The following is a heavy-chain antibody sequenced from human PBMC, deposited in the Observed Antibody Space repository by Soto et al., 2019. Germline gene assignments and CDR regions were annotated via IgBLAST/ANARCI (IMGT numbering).Heavy chain of an antibody. CDR1: GCSISMGCYS. CDR3: ARARDIAVACSWFDP. CDR2: IYHSGST. V-gene: IGHV4-30-2*01. J-gene: IGHJ5*02. D-gene: IGHD6-19*01. Sequence: SATMSLTCSVSGCSISMGCYSWLWIRQPPGKGLEWIGYIYHSGSTYYNPSLKSRVTISVDRSKNQFSLKLSSVTAADTAVYYCARARDIAVACSWFDPWGQGTLVTVSS.